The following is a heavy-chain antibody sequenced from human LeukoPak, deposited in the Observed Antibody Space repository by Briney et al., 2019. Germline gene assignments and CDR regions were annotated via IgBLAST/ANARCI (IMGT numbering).Heavy chain of an antibody. V-gene: IGHV3-23*01. D-gene: IGHD3-16*01. J-gene: IGHJ4*02. Sequence: PTGGSLSLSCAASGFTFSSYAMTWVRQAPGKGLQWIAGIGGSGGNTYYADSVKGRFTISRDNAKNTLYLQMNSLRAEDTAVYYCAQRGAFTYDPLDYWGQGTLVTVSS. CDR3: AQRGAFTYDPLDY. CDR2: IGGSGGNT. CDR1: GFTFSSYA.